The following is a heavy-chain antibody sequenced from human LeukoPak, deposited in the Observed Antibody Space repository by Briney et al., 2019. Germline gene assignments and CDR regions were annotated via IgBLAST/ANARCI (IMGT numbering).Heavy chain of an antibody. CDR2: IYYSGST. Sequence: SETLSLTCNVSGYSISSGYYWAWIRQSPGKGLEWIGSIYYSGSTYYNPSLKGRVTISVDTSKNQFSLKLSSVTAADTAMYYCASERGYHANWGQGTLVTVPS. CDR1: GYSISSGYY. CDR3: ASERGYHAN. J-gene: IGHJ4*02. V-gene: IGHV4-38-2*02. D-gene: IGHD5-12*01.